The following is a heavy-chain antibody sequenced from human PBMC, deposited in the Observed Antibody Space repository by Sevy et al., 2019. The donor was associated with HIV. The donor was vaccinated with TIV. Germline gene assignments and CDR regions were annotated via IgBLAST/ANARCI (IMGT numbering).Heavy chain of an antibody. J-gene: IGHJ1*01. V-gene: IGHV1-69*06. Sequence: ASVKVSCKSSGDSFSGYTIIWVRQAPGQGLEWMGGIIPISGPAGPTNSAQNFQDRATITADISTHTAYMELSSLRSEDTALYFCARASSYGGDCYYLQYWGQRTLVTVSS. CDR3: ARASSYGGDCYYLQY. CDR1: GDSFSGYT. CDR2: IIPISGPAGPT. D-gene: IGHD2-21*02.